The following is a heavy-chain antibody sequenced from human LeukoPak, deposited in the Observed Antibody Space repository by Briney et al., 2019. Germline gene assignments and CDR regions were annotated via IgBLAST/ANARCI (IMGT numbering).Heavy chain of an antibody. V-gene: IGHV3-30*18. Sequence: PGRSLRLSCAASGFTFRTHDMHWVRQAPGRGLEWVAFISYDGSNEYYADSVKGRFTISRDNSKNTLYLQMNSLRAEDTAVYYCAKGYGSGSYMIDYWGQGTLVTVSS. J-gene: IGHJ4*02. CDR2: ISYDGSNE. CDR3: AKGYGSGSYMIDY. CDR1: GFTFRTHD. D-gene: IGHD3-10*01.